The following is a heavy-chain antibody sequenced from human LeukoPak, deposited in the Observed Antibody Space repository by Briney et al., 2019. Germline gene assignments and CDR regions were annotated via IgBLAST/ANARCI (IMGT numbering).Heavy chain of an antibody. CDR3: VVMSTYYYYGMDV. Sequence: KPSETLSLTCTVSGGSISSSSYYWGWIRQPPGKGLEWIGSIYHSGSTNYNPSLKSRVTISVDKSKNQFSLKLSSVTAADTAVYYCVVMSTYYYYGMDVWGQGTTVTVSS. D-gene: IGHD3-16*02. J-gene: IGHJ6*02. CDR1: GGSISSSSYY. CDR2: IYHSGST. V-gene: IGHV4-39*07.